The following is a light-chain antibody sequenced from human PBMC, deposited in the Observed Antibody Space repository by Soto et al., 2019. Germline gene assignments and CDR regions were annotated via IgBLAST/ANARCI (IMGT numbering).Light chain of an antibody. CDR3: CSYAGSYTYWV. J-gene: IGLJ3*02. CDR2: DVS. Sequence: QSALTQPRSVSGSPGQSVTISCTGTSSDVGGYNYVSWYQQHPGKAPKVMIYDVSKRPSGVPDRFSGSKSGNTASLTIFGLQAEDEADYCCCSYAGSYTYWVFGGGTKLTVL. CDR1: SSDVGGYNY. V-gene: IGLV2-11*01.